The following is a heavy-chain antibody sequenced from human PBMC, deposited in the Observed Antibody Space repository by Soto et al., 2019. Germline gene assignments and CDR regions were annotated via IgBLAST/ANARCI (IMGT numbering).Heavy chain of an antibody. CDR2: ISSGSKTI. V-gene: IGHV3-48*02. CDR3: AREDILGTRSFDY. CDR1: GFTFSGYS. D-gene: IGHD3-9*01. Sequence: HPGGSLRLSCAASGFTFSGYSVNWVRQAPGKGLEWVSYISSGSKTIYYAESVKGRFTVSRDNARNSQYLQMNSVRDEDTAVYYCAREDILGTRSFDYWGQGTLVTVSS. J-gene: IGHJ4*02.